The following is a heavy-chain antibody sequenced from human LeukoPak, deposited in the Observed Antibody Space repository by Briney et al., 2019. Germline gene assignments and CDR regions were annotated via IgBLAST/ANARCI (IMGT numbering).Heavy chain of an antibody. CDR3: AKHIYGVVSIQQ. V-gene: IGHV3-53*05. CDR2: IYSGGST. D-gene: IGHD3-3*01. J-gene: IGHJ1*01. Sequence: GGSLRLSCAASGFTVSSNYMSWVRQAPGKGLEWVSVIYSGGSTYYADSVKGRFTISRDNSKNTLDLQMNSLRVEDTAVYYCAKHIYGVVSIQQWGQGTLVTVSS. CDR1: GFTVSSNY.